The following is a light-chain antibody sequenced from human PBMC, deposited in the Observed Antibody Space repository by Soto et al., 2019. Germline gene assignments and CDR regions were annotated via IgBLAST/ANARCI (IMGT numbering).Light chain of an antibody. CDR3: SSYPGSYNFPYV. V-gene: IGLV2-8*01. CDR1: SSDVGGHNY. J-gene: IGLJ1*01. CDR2: EVS. Sequence: QSALTQPPSASGSPGQSVTISCTGTSSDVGGHNYVSWYQQHPGKAPKLMIYEVSKRPSGVPDRCSGSKSGNTASRTVSGLQAEDESDYYCSSYPGSYNFPYVFGTGTKLTVL.